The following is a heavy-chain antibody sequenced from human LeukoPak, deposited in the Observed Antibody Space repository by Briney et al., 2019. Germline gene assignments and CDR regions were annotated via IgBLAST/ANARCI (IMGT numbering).Heavy chain of an antibody. CDR1: GYTFTSYT. CDR2: INAGNGNT. D-gene: IGHD3-22*01. V-gene: IGHV1-3*03. J-gene: IGHJ3*02. Sequence: ASVKVSCKASGYTFTSYTIHWVRQAPGQRLEWMGWINAGNGNTKYSQEFQDRVTITRDTSASTVHMELSSLRSEDTAVYYCARGQYYSDTINFYSRHDAFDIWGQGTMVTVSS. CDR3: ARGQYYSDTINFYSRHDAFDI.